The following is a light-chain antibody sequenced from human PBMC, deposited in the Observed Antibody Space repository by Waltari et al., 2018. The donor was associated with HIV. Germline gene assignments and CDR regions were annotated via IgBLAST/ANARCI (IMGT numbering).Light chain of an antibody. CDR2: SNN. CDR3: QSYDSNPSGSV. CDR1: SSNTRAGSD. Sequence: QSVLTQPPSVSGAPGQRVPIPCTGSSSNTRAGSDVHRYQQPPGPAPKLLIYSNNNRPSGVPDRFSGSKSGASASLAITGLQAEDETDYYCQSYDSNPSGSVFGGGTKLTVL. J-gene: IGLJ3*02. V-gene: IGLV1-40*01.